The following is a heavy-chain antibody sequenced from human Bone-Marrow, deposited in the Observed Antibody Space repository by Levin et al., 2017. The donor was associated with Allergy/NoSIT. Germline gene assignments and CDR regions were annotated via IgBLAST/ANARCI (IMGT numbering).Heavy chain of an antibody. Sequence: LSLTCAASGFPFRDFAMHWVRQAPGKGLEWVATINRDGGEKYYVDSVKGRFTISRDNAKNSLYLQMDSLRAEDTAVYYCARDIVGARTFDYWGQGTRVTVSS. V-gene: IGHV3-7*01. CDR1: GFPFRDFA. D-gene: IGHD1-26*01. CDR3: ARDIVGARTFDY. J-gene: IGHJ4*02. CDR2: INRDGGEK.